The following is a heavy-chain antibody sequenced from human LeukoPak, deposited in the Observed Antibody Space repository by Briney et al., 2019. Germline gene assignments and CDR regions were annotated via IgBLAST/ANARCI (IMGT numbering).Heavy chain of an antibody. Sequence: GGSLRLSCAASGFTFSSYAMSWVRQAPGKGLEWVSAISGSGGSTYYADSVKGRFTISRDNSKNTLYLQMNSLRAEDTAVYYCAKGGYSSGWYVSYFDYWGRGTLVTVSS. CDR2: ISGSGGST. J-gene: IGHJ4*02. CDR3: AKGGYSSGWYVSYFDY. CDR1: GFTFSSYA. V-gene: IGHV3-23*01. D-gene: IGHD6-19*01.